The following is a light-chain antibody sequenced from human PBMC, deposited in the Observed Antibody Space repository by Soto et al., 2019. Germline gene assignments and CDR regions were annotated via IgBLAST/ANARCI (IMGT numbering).Light chain of an antibody. CDR2: EDN. V-gene: IGLV6-57*04. J-gene: IGLJ1*01. CDR1: SGSIASNY. CDR3: QSYDSSNLYV. Sequence: NFMLTQPHSVSESPGKTVTISCTRSSGSIASNYVQWYQQRPGSAPTTVIYEDNQRPSGVPDRFSGSIDSSSNSASLTISGLKTEDGGGYYCQSYDSSNLYVFGTGTKLTVL.